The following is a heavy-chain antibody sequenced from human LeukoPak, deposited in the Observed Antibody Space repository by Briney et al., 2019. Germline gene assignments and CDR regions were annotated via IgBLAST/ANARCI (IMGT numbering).Heavy chain of an antibody. Sequence: SETLSLTCTVSGGSISSSSYYWTWIRQPPGRGLEWIGEINHSGSTTSNPSLNNRVTISVDTSKNQFPLKLTSVTAADTAVYYCARPRYGSGSLDSWGQGTLVTVSS. CDR1: GGSISSSSYY. CDR2: INHSGST. CDR3: ARPRYGSGSLDS. V-gene: IGHV4-39*06. D-gene: IGHD3-10*01. J-gene: IGHJ4*02.